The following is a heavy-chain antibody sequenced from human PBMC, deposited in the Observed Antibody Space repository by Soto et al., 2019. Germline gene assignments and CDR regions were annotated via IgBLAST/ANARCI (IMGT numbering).Heavy chain of an antibody. CDR3: VRGASSGYYRIDY. J-gene: IGHJ4*02. D-gene: IGHD3-22*01. CDR2: ISPDGKNT. V-gene: IGHV3-74*01. Sequence: GGSLRLCCAASGFTFSSYWMHWVRQVPGKGLVWVSRISPDGKNTNYADSVKGRFTISRDNAKNTVFLQMNSLRVEDMAVYYCVRGASSGYYRIDYWGQGALVTVSS. CDR1: GFTFSSYW.